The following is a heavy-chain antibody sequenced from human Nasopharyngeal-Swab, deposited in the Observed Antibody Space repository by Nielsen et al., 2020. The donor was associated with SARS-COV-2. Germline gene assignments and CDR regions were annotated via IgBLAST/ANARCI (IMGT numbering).Heavy chain of an antibody. D-gene: IGHD2-2*01. Sequence: LSLTCAASGFTFSSYWMHWVRQAPGKGLVWVSRINSDGSSTSYADSVKGRFTISRDNAKNTLYLQMNSLRAEDTAVYYRARDKVVVVPAAIYYYGMDVWGQGTTVTVSS. CDR3: ARDKVVVVPAAIYYYGMDV. J-gene: IGHJ6*02. V-gene: IGHV3-74*01. CDR2: INSDGSST. CDR1: GFTFSSYW.